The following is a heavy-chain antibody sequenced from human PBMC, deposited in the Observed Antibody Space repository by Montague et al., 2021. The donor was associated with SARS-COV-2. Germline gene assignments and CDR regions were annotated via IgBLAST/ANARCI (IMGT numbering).Heavy chain of an antibody. CDR1: GGSISSGGYY. Sequence: TLSLTCIVSGGSISSGGYYWSWIRQHPGKGLEWIGYIYYSGSTYYNPSLKSRLSISLDTSKNHFSLRLSSVTAADTAVYYCARSESPSYSSSPFDYWGQGTLVTGSS. J-gene: IGHJ4*02. D-gene: IGHD6-13*01. CDR2: IYYSGST. CDR3: ARSESPSYSSSPFDY. V-gene: IGHV4-31*03.